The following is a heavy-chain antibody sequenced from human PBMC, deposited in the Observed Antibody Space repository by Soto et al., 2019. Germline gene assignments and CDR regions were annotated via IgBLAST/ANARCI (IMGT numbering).Heavy chain of an antibody. D-gene: IGHD3-22*01. CDR3: ARVPFGYYDKSGYFPYYFDY. CDR2: ISAYNGNT. CDR1: GNTFTTCG. Sequence: ASVKVSCKASGNTFTTCGITWVRQAPGQGLERMGWISAYNGNTNYEPNFQGRVTMTTDTSTSTAFMELRSLKFDDTAVYYCARVPFGYYDKSGYFPYYFDYWGQGTLVTVSS. V-gene: IGHV1-18*01. J-gene: IGHJ4*02.